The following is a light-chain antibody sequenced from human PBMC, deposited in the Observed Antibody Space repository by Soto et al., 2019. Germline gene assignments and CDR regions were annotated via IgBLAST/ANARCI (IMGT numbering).Light chain of an antibody. J-gene: IGKJ4*01. Sequence: EIVLTQSPGTLSLSPGERATLSCRASQTVSTNYLAWYQQKPGQAPRLLIFDASKRAPGVPARFSGSGSGTDFSLTISSLEPEDFGVYYCQQRSNWVTFGRGTKVDI. CDR3: QQRSNWVT. CDR1: QTVSTNY. CDR2: DAS. V-gene: IGKV3D-20*02.